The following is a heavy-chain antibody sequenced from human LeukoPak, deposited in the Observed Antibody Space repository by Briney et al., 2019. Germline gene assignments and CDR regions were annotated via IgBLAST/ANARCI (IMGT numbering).Heavy chain of an antibody. Sequence: GGSLRLSCVVSGFTFNRCWMNWVRQAPGKGLEWVSVISGSGGNTYYADSVKGRFTISRDNSENTLYLQMNSLRADDTAVYFCVKGASIVVVPAAFDYWGQGTLVTVSS. V-gene: IGHV3-23*01. CDR1: GFTFNRCW. D-gene: IGHD2-2*01. J-gene: IGHJ4*02. CDR2: ISGSGGNT. CDR3: VKGASIVVVPAAFDY.